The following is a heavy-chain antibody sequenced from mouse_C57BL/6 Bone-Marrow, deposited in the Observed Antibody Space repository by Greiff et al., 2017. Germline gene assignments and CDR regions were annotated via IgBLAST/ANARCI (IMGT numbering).Heavy chain of an antibody. D-gene: IGHD1-1*01. Sequence: EVQLQESGPVLVKPGASVKMSCKASGYTFTDYYMNWVKQSHGKSLEWIGVINPYNGGTSYNQKFKGKATLTVDKSSSTAYMELNSLTSEDSAVYYCARGDYGSSYEGYCDVWGTGTTVTVSS. CDR3: ARGDYGSSYEGYCDV. J-gene: IGHJ1*03. CDR2: INPYNGGT. V-gene: IGHV1-19*01. CDR1: GYTFTDYY.